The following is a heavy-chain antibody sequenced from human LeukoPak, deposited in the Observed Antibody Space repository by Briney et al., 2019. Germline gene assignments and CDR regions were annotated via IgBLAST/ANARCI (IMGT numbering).Heavy chain of an antibody. CDR3: ASFSYRLVAAAGTSG. V-gene: IGHV1-8*01. J-gene: IGHJ2*01. Sequence: EASVKVSCKASGYTFTSYDINWVRQATGQGLEWMGWMNPNSGNTGYAQKFQGRVTMTRNTSISTAYMELSSLRSEDTAVYYCASFSYRLVAAAGTSGWGRGTLVTVSS. CDR2: MNPNSGNT. D-gene: IGHD6-13*01. CDR1: GYTFTSYD.